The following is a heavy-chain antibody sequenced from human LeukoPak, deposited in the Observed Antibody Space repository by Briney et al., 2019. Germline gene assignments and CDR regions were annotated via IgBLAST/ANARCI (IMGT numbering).Heavy chain of an antibody. J-gene: IGHJ4*02. CDR3: ARDESTGRIAVAGKRY. CDR1: GFTFSIYA. D-gene: IGHD6-19*01. CDR2: ISYDGSNK. Sequence: GGSLRLSCAASGFTFSIYAMHWVRQAPGKGLEWVAVISYDGSNKYYADSVKGRFTISRDNSKNTLYLQMNSLRAEDTAVYYCARDESTGRIAVAGKRYWGQGTLVTVSS. V-gene: IGHV3-30*04.